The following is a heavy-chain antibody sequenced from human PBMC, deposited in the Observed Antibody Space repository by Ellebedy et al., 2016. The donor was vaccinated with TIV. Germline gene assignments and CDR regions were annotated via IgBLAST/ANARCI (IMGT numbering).Heavy chain of an antibody. CDR3: ARSLTWNHPFDY. D-gene: IGHD1-14*01. CDR1: GYTLSGYY. CDR2: INPNNGDT. J-gene: IGHJ4*02. Sequence: AASVKVSCKASGYTLSGYYLHWARQAPGQGLESMGWINPNNGDTNYAQTLQGRVTMTRDTSISTAYMELSSLRSDDTAVYYCARSLTWNHPFDYWGQGTLVTVSS. V-gene: IGHV1-2*02.